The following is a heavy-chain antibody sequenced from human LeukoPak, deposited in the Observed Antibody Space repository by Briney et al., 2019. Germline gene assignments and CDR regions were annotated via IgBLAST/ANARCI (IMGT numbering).Heavy chain of an antibody. V-gene: IGHV3-53*01. D-gene: IGHD5-18*01. CDR1: GFTVNNNY. CDR2: IYSGDIT. J-gene: IGHJ4*02. Sequence: GGSLRFSCAASGFTVNNNYMSWVRQAPGKGLEWVSIIYSGDITYYADSVKGRFTISRDNSKNTLYLQMNSLRAEDTAVYYCARGSGYNYGFPDYWGQGTLVTVSS. CDR3: ARGSGYNYGFPDY.